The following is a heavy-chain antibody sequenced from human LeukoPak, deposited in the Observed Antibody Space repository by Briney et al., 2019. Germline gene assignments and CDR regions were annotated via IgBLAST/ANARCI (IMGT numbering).Heavy chain of an antibody. CDR3: TRAGYSSGFDS. V-gene: IGHV3-74*03. J-gene: IGHJ5*01. CDR1: GFTFSGYW. D-gene: IGHD6-19*01. Sequence: GGSLRLSCAASGFTFSGYWMHWVRHAPGKGPVWVSRINSDGYSITYADSVKGRFTISRDNAKNTLYLQMNSLIAEDTAVYFCTRAGYSSGFDSWGQGTLVTVSS. CDR2: INSDGYSI.